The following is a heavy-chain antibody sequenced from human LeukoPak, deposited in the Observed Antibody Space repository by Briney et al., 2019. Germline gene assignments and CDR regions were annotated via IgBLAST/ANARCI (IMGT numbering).Heavy chain of an antibody. CDR3: AKLAVADPDYGMDV. J-gene: IGHJ6*02. D-gene: IGHD6-19*01. Sequence: SETLSLTCTVSGGSISSYYWSWIRQPPWKGLEWIGYIYYSGSTNYNPSLKSRVTISVDTSKNQFSLKLSSVTAADTAVYYCAKLAVADPDYGMDVWGQGTTVTVSS. CDR1: GGSISSYY. CDR2: IYYSGST. V-gene: IGHV4-59*01.